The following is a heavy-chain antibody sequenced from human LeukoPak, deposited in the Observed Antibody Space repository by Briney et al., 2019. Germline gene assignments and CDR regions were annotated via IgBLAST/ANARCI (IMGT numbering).Heavy chain of an antibody. Sequence: SVKVSCKASGGTFSSYAISWVRQAPGQGFEWMGGIIPIFGTANYAQKFQGRVTITADESTSTAYMELSSLRSEDTAVYYCARYREYHPSDAFDIWGQGTMVTVSS. CDR3: ARYREYHPSDAFDI. J-gene: IGHJ3*02. V-gene: IGHV1-69*13. D-gene: IGHD2-2*01. CDR2: IIPIFGTA. CDR1: GGTFSSYA.